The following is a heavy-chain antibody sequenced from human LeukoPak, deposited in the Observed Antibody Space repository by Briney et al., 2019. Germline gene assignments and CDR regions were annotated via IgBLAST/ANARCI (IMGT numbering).Heavy chain of an antibody. CDR2: IIPIFGTA. D-gene: IGHD1-1*01. J-gene: IGHJ6*03. Sequence: SVKVSCKASGGTLSSYAISWVRQAPGQGLEWMGGIIPIFGTANYAQKFQGRVTITTDESTSTAYMELSSLRSEDTAVYYCARVRGTTGGYYYYYMDVWGKGTTVTVSS. CDR1: GGTLSSYA. CDR3: ARVRGTTGGYYYYYMDV. V-gene: IGHV1-69*05.